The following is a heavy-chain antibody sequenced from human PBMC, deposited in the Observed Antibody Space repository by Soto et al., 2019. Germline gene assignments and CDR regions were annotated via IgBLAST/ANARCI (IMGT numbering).Heavy chain of an antibody. CDR1: GFTFSSYA. CDR3: AREGYCSSTSCYSFDY. Sequence: EVQLVESGGGLVQPGGSLRLSCAASGFTFSSYAMHWVRQAPGKGLEYVSAISSNGGSTYYANSVKGRFTISRDNSKNTLYLQMGSLRAEDMAVYYCAREGYCSSTSCYSFDYWGQGTVVTVSS. D-gene: IGHD2-2*01. J-gene: IGHJ4*02. V-gene: IGHV3-64*01. CDR2: ISSNGGST.